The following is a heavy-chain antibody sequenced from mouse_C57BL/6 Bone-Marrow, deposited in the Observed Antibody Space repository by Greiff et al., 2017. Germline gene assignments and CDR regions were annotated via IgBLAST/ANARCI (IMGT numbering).Heavy chain of an antibody. Sequence: VQLQQPGAELVKPGASVKLSCKASGYTFTSYWMQWVKQRPGQGLEWIGEIDPSDRYTNYNQKFKGKATLTVDTSSSPAYMQLSSLTSEDSAVYYCAHLWLRNYWGQGTTLTVSS. CDR3: AHLWLRNY. J-gene: IGHJ2*01. CDR2: IDPSDRYT. CDR1: GYTFTSYW. D-gene: IGHD2-2*01. V-gene: IGHV1-50*01.